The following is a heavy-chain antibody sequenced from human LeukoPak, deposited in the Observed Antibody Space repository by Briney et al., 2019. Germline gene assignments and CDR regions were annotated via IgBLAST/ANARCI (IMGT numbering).Heavy chain of an antibody. Sequence: ASVKVSCKASGYTFTGYYMHWVRQAPGQGLEWIGWINPNSGGTNYAQKFQGRVTMTRDTSISTAYMELSRLRSDDTAVYYCARGDYDFWSGLNWFDPWGQGTLVTVSS. CDR2: INPNSGGT. CDR1: GYTFTGYY. D-gene: IGHD3-3*01. V-gene: IGHV1-2*02. CDR3: ARGDYDFWSGLNWFDP. J-gene: IGHJ5*02.